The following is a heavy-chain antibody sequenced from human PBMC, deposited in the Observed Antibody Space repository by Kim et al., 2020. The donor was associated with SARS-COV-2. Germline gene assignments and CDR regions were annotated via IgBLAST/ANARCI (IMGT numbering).Heavy chain of an antibody. J-gene: IGHJ5*02. V-gene: IGHV3-23*01. CDR3: AKGGSRLLWFGDFVDNWFDP. CDR2: ISGSGGST. Sequence: GGSLRLSCAASGFTFSSYAMSWVRQAPGKGLEWVSAISGSGGSTYYADSVKGRFTISRDNSKNTLYLQMNSLRAEDTAVYYCAKGGSRLLWFGDFVDNWFDPWGQGTLVTVSS. D-gene: IGHD3-10*01. CDR1: GFTFSSYA.